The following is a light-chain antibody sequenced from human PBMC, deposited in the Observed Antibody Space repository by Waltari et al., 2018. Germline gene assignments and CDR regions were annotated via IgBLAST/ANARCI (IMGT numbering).Light chain of an antibody. CDR2: WAS. Sequence: DIVMTQSPDSLAVSLGERATINCKSSQRVLYSSNNKNYLAWYQQKPGQPPKLLIYWASTRESGVPDRFSGSGSGTDFTLTISSLQAEDVAAYYCQQYYSSPPAFAQGTKVEIK. CDR3: QQYYSSPPA. V-gene: IGKV4-1*01. J-gene: IGKJ1*01. CDR1: QRVLYSSNNKNY.